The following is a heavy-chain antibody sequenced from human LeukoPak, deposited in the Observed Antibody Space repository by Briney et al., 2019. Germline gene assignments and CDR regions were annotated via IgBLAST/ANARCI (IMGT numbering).Heavy chain of an antibody. CDR2: ISGSGGTT. Sequence: GGSLRLSCAASAFTFSHYAMSWVSQAPGKGLEWLSAISGSGGTTYYAASVKGRFTISRENSEDTLYLQMHSLRAADTAVYYCAKTPGVMISHICYYCGQGTLISVSS. D-gene: IGHD2-21*01. CDR3: AKTPGVMISHICYY. J-gene: IGHJ4*02. V-gene: IGHV3-23*01. CDR1: AFTFSHYA.